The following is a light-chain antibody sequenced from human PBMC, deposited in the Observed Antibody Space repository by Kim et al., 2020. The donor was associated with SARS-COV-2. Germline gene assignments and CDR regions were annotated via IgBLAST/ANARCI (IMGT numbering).Light chain of an antibody. V-gene: IGKV1-33*01. CDR3: QQYANLPPS. CDR2: DAS. J-gene: IGKJ4*01. CDR1: QDINNY. Sequence: ASVGDRVTITCQASQDINNYLYWYQQKPGKAPKLLMYDASKLEEGVPSRFSGSGFGTDFTFTISSLQPEDVATYYCQQYANLPPSFGGGTKVDIK.